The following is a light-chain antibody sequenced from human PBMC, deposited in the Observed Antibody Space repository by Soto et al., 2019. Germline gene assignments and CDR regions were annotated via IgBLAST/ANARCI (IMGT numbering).Light chain of an antibody. CDR3: CSFARSSSFYV. CDR2: EGD. V-gene: IGLV2-23*01. CDR1: SSDVVSSNF. J-gene: IGLJ1*01. Sequence: QSVLTQPASVSGSPGQTITISCSGTSSDVVSSNFVSWYQQHPGKAPKLIIFEGDRRPSGVSGRFSGAKSGNTASLTISGLQAEDESDYYCCSFARSSSFYVFGTGTKVTVL.